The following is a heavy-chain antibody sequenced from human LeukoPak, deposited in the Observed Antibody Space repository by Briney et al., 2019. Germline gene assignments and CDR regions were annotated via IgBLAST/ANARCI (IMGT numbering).Heavy chain of an antibody. J-gene: IGHJ3*02. CDR2: INHSGST. D-gene: IGHD2-15*01. CDR3: AREGIVVVVAAPDAFDI. Sequence: SETLSLTCAVCGGSFSGYYWSWIRQPPGKGLEWIWEINHSGSTNYNPSLKSRVTMSVDTSKNQFSLKLSSVTAADTAVYYCAREGIVVVVAAPDAFDIWGQGTMVTVSS. CDR1: GGSFSGYY. V-gene: IGHV4-34*01.